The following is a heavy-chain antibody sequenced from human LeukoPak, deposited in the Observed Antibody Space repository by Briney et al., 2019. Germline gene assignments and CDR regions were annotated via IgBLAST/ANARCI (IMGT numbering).Heavy chain of an antibody. J-gene: IGHJ3*02. V-gene: IGHV4-34*01. D-gene: IGHD2-8*01. CDR1: GFTFSSYA. CDR3: ARITLSCTNGVCYAFDI. CDR2: INHSGST. Sequence: GSLRLSCAASGFTFSSYAMSWVRQPPGKGLEWIGEINHSGSTNYNPSLKSRVTISIDTSRTRFSLKLTSVTAADTAVYYCARITLSCTNGVCYAFDIWGQGTMVTVSS.